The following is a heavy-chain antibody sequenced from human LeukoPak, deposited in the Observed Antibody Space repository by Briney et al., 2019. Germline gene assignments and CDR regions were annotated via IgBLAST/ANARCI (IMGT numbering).Heavy chain of an antibody. CDR3: ARGTRGYSYGYYYYGKDV. D-gene: IGHD5-18*01. V-gene: IGHV1-8*01. CDR1: VYTFTSYD. CDR2: MNPNSGNT. Sequence: ASVKVSCKASVYTFTSYDIKWVRQATGQGLEWTGWMNPNSGNTGYAQKFQGRVTMTRNTSISTAYMELSSLRSEDTAVYYCARGTRGYSYGYYYYGKDVWGQGTTVTVSS. J-gene: IGHJ6*02.